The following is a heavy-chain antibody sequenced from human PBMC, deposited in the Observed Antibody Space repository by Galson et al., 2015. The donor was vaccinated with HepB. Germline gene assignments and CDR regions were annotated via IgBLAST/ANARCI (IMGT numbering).Heavy chain of an antibody. CDR1: GFTFSNYG. V-gene: IGHV3-30*03. CDR3: ASAKVGTTYFDY. J-gene: IGHJ4*02. Sequence: SLRLSCAASGFTFSNYGMHWVRQAPGKGLEWVALISHDGSYKYYEDSVKGRFTISRDQIENTLYLQIDSLRPEDTAVYYCASAKVGTTYFDYWGQGTLVTVSS. D-gene: IGHD1-26*01. CDR2: ISHDGSYK.